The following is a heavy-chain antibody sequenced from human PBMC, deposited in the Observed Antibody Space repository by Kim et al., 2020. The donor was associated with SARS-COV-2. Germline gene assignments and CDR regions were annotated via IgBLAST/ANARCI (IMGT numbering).Heavy chain of an antibody. J-gene: IGHJ6*02. CDR1: RFTFSIYA. Sequence: GGSLRLSCAASRFTFSIYAIHWVRQAPGKGLEWVAVISYDGTIKYYADSVKGLFTISRDNSKNTLYLQMNSLRAEDTAIYYCARDLVGEKGYYYYYGMDVWGQGTTVTVSS. CDR3: ARDLVGEKGYYYYYGMDV. D-gene: IGHD1-26*01. V-gene: IGHV3-30-3*01. CDR2: ISYDGTIK.